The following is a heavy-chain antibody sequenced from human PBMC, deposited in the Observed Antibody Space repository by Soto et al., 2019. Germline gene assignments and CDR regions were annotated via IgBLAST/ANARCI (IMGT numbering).Heavy chain of an antibody. D-gene: IGHD1-20*01. Sequence: SVKVSCKASGGTFSSYAINWVRQAPGQGLEWMGGIIPIFGTANYAQKFQGRVTITADESTSTAYMELSSLRSEDTAVYYCARGYDYYYGMDVWGQGTTVTVSS. CDR1: GGTFSSYA. CDR3: ARGYDYYYGMDV. J-gene: IGHJ6*02. CDR2: IIPIFGTA. V-gene: IGHV1-69*13.